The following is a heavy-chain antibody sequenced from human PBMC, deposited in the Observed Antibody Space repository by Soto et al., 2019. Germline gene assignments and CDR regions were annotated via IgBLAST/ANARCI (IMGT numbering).Heavy chain of an antibody. CDR1: GGSISSYY. D-gene: IGHD3-10*01. Sequence: QVQLQESGPGLVKPSETLSLTCTVSGGSISSYYWSWIRQPAGKGLEWIGRIYTSGSTNYNPSLKSRVTMSVDTSKNQFSMKLSSVTAADTAVYYCARDRDYYGSGSYSPYNWFDPWGQGTLVTVSS. CDR3: ARDRDYYGSGSYSPYNWFDP. J-gene: IGHJ5*02. V-gene: IGHV4-4*07. CDR2: IYTSGST.